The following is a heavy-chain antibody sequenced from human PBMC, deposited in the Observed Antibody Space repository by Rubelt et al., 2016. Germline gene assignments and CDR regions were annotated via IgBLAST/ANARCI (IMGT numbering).Heavy chain of an antibody. V-gene: IGHV3-74*01. Sequence: GKGLVRVSRINSDGSTTSYADSVKGRFTISRDNAKNTLYLQMNSLRAEDTAVYYCARREGYCSGGTCYFDYWGQGTLVTVSS. D-gene: IGHD2-15*01. CDR3: ARREGYCSGGTCYFDY. CDR2: INSDGSTT. J-gene: IGHJ4*02.